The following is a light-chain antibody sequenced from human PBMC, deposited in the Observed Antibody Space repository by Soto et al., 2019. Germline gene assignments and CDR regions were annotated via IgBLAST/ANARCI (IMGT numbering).Light chain of an antibody. CDR1: QNVLFSLNSKNY. J-gene: IGKJ2*01. CDR3: QQYYITPYT. CDR2: WAS. V-gene: IGKV4-1*01. Sequence: DIVMTQSPDSLAVSLGERATINCKSSQNVLFSLNSKNYLAWYQQKPGQPPKLLIYWASTRESGVPDRFSGSGSGTHFTLTISSLQAEDVAVYYCQQYYITPYTFGQGTKLEIK.